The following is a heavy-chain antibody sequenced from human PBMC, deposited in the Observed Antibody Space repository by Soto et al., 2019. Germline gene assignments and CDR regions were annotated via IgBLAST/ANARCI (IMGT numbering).Heavy chain of an antibody. CDR2: IYHSGST. Sequence: SQTLSLTCVVSGGSISSGGYSWSWIRQPPGKGLEWIGYIYHSGSTYYNPSLKSRVTISVDRSKNQFSLKLSSVTAADTAVYYCARSSRYCSGGSCFNWFDPWGQGTLVTVSS. V-gene: IGHV4-30-2*01. CDR3: ARSSRYCSGGSCFNWFDP. D-gene: IGHD2-15*01. J-gene: IGHJ5*02. CDR1: GGSISSGGYS.